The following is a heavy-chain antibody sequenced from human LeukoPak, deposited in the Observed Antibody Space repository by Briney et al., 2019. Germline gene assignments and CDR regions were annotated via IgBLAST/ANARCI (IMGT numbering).Heavy chain of an antibody. CDR1: GGTFSRYA. CDR2: IITIFAIA. Sequence: SVKVSCKASGGTFSRYAISWVRQAPGQGLEWMGGIITIFAIANYAQKFQGRVTITTDESTSTAYMELSSLRSEDTAVYYWASNYGGNSDYWGQGTLVTVSS. D-gene: IGHD4-23*01. V-gene: IGHV1-69*05. CDR3: ASNYGGNSDY. J-gene: IGHJ4*02.